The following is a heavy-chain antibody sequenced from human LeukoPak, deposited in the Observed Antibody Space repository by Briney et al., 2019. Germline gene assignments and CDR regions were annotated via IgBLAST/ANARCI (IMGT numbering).Heavy chain of an antibody. Sequence: GASVKVSCKASGYTFTRNDINWVRQATGQGLEWMGWMNPNKGDTGYAQNFQGRVTITRNTSISTAYMGLSSLRSDDTAVYYCARGCLRNMTIFGVVSNYYYYMDVWGKGTTVTVSS. V-gene: IGHV1-8*03. J-gene: IGHJ6*03. CDR2: MNPNKGDT. CDR1: GYTFTRND. D-gene: IGHD3-3*01. CDR3: ARGCLRNMTIFGVVSNYYYYMDV.